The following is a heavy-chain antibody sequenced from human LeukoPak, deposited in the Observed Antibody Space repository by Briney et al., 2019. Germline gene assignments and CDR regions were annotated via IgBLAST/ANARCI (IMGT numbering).Heavy chain of an antibody. CDR3: AKGGFREGYSYAS. J-gene: IGHJ5*02. CDR1: GFTFSSSA. D-gene: IGHD5-24*01. Sequence: VQPGGSLRLSCAASGFTFSSSAMSWVRQAPGKGLEWVAAISDTGRLSYCADSVNGRFTISRDNSKNTLSLQMNSLRAADTAVYYCAKGGFREGYSYASWGQGPLITVSS. V-gene: IGHV3-23*01. CDR2: ISDTGRLS.